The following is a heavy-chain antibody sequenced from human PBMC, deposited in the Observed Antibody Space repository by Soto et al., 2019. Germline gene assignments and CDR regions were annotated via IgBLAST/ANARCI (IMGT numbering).Heavy chain of an antibody. CDR1: GFSFSTSQVG. Sequence: QITLNESGPTMLKPTTTLTLSCTFSGFSFSTSQVGVGWIRQSPGKAQEWLALMYWDDDKRYNPSLKNRLSIAKDTSRNQVVLTMTNLDPVDSGTYYCAHRPGGSMGGWDNAYFDFWGRGALVIVS. CDR2: MYWDDDK. D-gene: IGHD6-19*01. V-gene: IGHV2-5*02. J-gene: IGHJ4*02. CDR3: AHRPGGSMGGWDNAYFDF.